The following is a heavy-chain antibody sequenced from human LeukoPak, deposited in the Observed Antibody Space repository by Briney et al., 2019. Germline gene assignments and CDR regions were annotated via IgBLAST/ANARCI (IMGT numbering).Heavy chain of an antibody. CDR3: AKANPLEWLYF. CDR1: GFNFSAYT. D-gene: IGHD3-3*01. CDR2: ISPTTAYI. Sequence: PGGSLRLSCATSGFNFSAYTMNWVRQAPGKGLDWVSSISPTTAYIHYADSMKGRFTISRDNSKNTLYLQMNSLRAEDTAVYYCAKANPLEWLYFWGQGTLVTVSS. J-gene: IGHJ1*01. V-gene: IGHV3-21*01.